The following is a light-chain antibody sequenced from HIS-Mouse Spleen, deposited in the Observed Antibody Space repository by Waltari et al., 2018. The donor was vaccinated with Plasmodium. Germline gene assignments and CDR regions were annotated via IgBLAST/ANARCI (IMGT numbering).Light chain of an antibody. Sequence: DIQMTQSPSAMSASVGDRVTITCRASQGISNYLAWYQQKPGKDPKRLIYAASSLQSGGLSRMSSGGAGTEVTITTSSMQPEDYATYYYRQHNSYPRTFGQGTKVEIK. J-gene: IGKJ1*01. V-gene: IGKV1-17*03. CDR2: AAS. CDR3: RQHNSYPRT. CDR1: QGISNY.